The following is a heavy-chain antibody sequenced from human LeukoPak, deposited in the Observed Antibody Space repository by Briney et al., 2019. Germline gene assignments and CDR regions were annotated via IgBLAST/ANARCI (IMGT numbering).Heavy chain of an antibody. CDR2: IHPNSVDT. Sequence: GASVKVSCKASGYTFTDYYMHWLRQAPGQGPEWMGWIHPNSVDTNYAQKFQGRVTMTRDTSISTVYMELSSLRSDDTAVYYCARVEVPGSWGFDYWGRGTLVTVSS. J-gene: IGHJ4*01. CDR1: GYTFTDYY. V-gene: IGHV1-2*02. CDR3: ARVEVPGSWGFDY. D-gene: IGHD6-19*01.